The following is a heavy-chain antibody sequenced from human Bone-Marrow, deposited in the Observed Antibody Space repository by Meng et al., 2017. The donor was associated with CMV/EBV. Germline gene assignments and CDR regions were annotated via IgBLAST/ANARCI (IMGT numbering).Heavy chain of an antibody. CDR2: MNPNSGNT. J-gene: IGHJ3*02. V-gene: IGHV1-8*02. Sequence: ASVKVSCKASGGTFSSYAISWVRQATGQGLEWMGWMNPNSGNTGYAQKFQGRVTMTRNTSISTAYMELSSLRSEDTAVYYCARRKAVLGSAFDIWGQGTKVT. D-gene: IGHD3-10*01. CDR3: ARRKAVLGSAFDI. CDR1: GGTFSSYA.